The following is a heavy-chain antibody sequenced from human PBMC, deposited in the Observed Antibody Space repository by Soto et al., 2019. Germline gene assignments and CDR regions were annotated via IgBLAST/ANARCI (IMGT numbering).Heavy chain of an antibody. CDR1: VGSISSYY. CDR2: IFYSGKI. D-gene: IGHD3-9*01. CDR3: ARGGHPHYDFLTGSPYWYFNL. Sequence: PSETLSLTCTVSVGSISSYYWSWIRQPPGKGLEWIGYIFYSGKIDYNPSLKSRVTMSVDMSKNQISLKLTSVSAADTAVYYCARGGHPHYDFLTGSPYWYFNLWGRGTLVTVSS. V-gene: IGHV4-59*01. J-gene: IGHJ2*01.